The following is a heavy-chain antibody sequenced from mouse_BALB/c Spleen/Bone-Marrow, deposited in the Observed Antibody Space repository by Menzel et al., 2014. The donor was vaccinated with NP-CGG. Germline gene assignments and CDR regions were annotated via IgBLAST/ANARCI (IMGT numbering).Heavy chain of an antibody. D-gene: IGHD2-1*01. CDR3: ASYYGNYAY. CDR2: INPSNGRT. CDR1: GYTFTSYW. V-gene: IGHV1S81*02. J-gene: IGHJ3*01. Sequence: VQLQQSGAELVKPGASVKLSCKASGYTFTSYWMHWVEQRPGQGLEWIGEINPSNGRTNYNEKFKSKATLTVDKSSSTAYMQLSSLTSEDSAVYYCASYYGNYAYWGQGTLVTVSA.